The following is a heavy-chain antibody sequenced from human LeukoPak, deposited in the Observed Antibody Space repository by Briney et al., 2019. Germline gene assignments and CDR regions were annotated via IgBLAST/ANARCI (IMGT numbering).Heavy chain of an antibody. CDR3: ARGPGTALKYGYYYYYMDV. D-gene: IGHD5-18*01. V-gene: IGHV1-8*01. CDR2: MNPNSGST. Sequence: ASVKVSCKAPGYTFTSYDINWVRQATGQGLEWMGWMNPNSGSTGYAQKFQGRVTMTRNTSISTAYMELSSLRSEDTAVYYCARGPGTALKYGYYYYYMDVWGKGTTVTVSS. CDR1: GYTFTSYD. J-gene: IGHJ6*03.